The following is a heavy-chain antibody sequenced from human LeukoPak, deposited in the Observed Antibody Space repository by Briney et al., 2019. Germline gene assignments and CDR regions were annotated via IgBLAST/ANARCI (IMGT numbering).Heavy chain of an antibody. J-gene: IGHJ4*02. CDR3: AYLDSSGYYYGRLRY. CDR1: GFTFSDHA. CDR2: ISAGGDRT. Sequence: GGSLRLSCAASGFTFSDHAMSWVRQTPAKGLESVSSISAGGDRTHYADSVKGRFTVSRDNSKNMLYLHMNSLRAEDTAVYFCAYLDSSGYYYGRLRYWGQGTPVTVSS. V-gene: IGHV3-23*01. D-gene: IGHD3-22*01.